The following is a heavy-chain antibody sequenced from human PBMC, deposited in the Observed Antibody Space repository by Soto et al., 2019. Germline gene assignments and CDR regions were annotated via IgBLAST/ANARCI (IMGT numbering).Heavy chain of an antibody. V-gene: IGHV4-30-4*01. CDR3: ARDRYCSSTSCLYGMDV. CDR2: IYYSGST. J-gene: IGHJ6*02. D-gene: IGHD2-2*01. Sequence: QVQLQESGPGLVKPSQTLSLTCTVSGGSISSGDYYWTWIRQPPGKGLEWIGYIYYSGSTYYNPSLKSRVTISVDTSKNQFSLKLSSVTAADTAVYYCARDRYCSSTSCLYGMDVWGQGTTVTVSS. CDR1: GGSISSGDYY.